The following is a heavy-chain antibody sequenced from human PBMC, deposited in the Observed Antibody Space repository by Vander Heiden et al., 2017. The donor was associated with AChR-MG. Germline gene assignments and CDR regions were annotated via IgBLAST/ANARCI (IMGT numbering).Heavy chain of an antibody. D-gene: IGHD6-13*01. CDR3: ARAEGGSIAAAGTGYYYYYYGMDV. Sequence: QVQLVQSGAEVKKPGSSVKVSCKASGGTFSSYAISWVRQAPGQGLEWMGGIIPIFGTANYAQKFQGRVTITADESTSTAYMELSSLRSEDTAVYYCARAEGGSIAAAGTGYYYYYYGMDVWGQGTTVTVSS. J-gene: IGHJ6*02. V-gene: IGHV1-69*01. CDR1: GGTFSSYA. CDR2: IIPIFGTA.